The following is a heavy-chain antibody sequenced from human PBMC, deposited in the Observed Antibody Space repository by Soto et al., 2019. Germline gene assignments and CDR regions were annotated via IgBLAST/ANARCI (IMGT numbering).Heavy chain of an antibody. CDR1: GFSLTSGVG. CDR3: AHIDPEIVTVGGHGGFDY. CDR2: IYLDDDK. V-gene: IGHV2-5*02. Sequence: QITLKESGHTLVRPPQTLTLTCTFSGFSLTSGVGVGWIRQPPGKALEWLALIYLDDDKRYSPSLKNRLTITKDTSKNQVVLTMTNVGPVDTATYFCAHIDPEIVTVGGHGGFDYWGQGTLVTVSS. D-gene: IGHD5-12*01. J-gene: IGHJ4*02.